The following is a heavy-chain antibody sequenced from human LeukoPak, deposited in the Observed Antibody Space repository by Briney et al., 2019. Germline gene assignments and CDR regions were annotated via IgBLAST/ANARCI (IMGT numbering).Heavy chain of an antibody. CDR1: GGSCGGYY. Sequence: SETLSLTCAVYGGSCGGYYWSWIRQPPGKELEWIGEINHSGSTNYNPSLKSRVTISVDTSKNQFSLKLSSVTAADTAVYYCARGGGGIILGDSEGMDVWGQGTTVTVSS. V-gene: IGHV4-34*01. CDR2: INHSGST. J-gene: IGHJ6*02. CDR3: ARGGGGIILGDSEGMDV. D-gene: IGHD3-10*01.